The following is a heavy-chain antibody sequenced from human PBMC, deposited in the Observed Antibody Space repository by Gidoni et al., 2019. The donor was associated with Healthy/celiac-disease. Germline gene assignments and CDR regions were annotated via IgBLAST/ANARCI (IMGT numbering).Heavy chain of an antibody. CDR1: GFTFSNAW. D-gene: IGHD3-3*01. J-gene: IGHJ4*02. CDR2: IKSKTDGGTT. CDR3: TTSGGRFLEWLGDFDY. Sequence: EVQLVESGGGLVKPVGALGLSCAATGFTFSNAWMGWVRQAPGKGLVWVGRIKSKTDGGTTDYAAPVKGRFTISRDDSKNTLYLQMNSLKTEDTAVYYCTTSGGRFLEWLGDFDYWGQGTLVTVSS. V-gene: IGHV3-15*01.